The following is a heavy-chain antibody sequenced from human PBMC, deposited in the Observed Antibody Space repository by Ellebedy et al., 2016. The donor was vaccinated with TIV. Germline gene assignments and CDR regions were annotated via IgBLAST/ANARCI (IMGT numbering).Heavy chain of an antibody. J-gene: IGHJ6*02. V-gene: IGHV1-2*04. CDR2: INPNSGAT. CDR1: GYTFTGYY. Sequence: AASVKVSCKASGYTFTGYYMHWVRQAPGQGLEWMGWINPNSGATNYAQKFQGWVTMTSDTSITTAYMELSRLTSDDTAVYYCARDDRLTMIRGVPWAFNGLDVWGQGTTVTVSS. CDR3: ARDDRLTMIRGVPWAFNGLDV. D-gene: IGHD3-10*01.